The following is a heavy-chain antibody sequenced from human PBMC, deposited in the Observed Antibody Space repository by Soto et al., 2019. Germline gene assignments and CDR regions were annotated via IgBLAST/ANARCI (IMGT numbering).Heavy chain of an antibody. J-gene: IGHJ6*02. CDR2: VSGYTGNT. V-gene: IGHV1-18*01. CDR3: ARFGSAPYYYYGVDV. Sequence: QVQLVQSETEVKKPGASVKVSCKASGYIFTNYDITWVRQAPGQGLEWMGWVSGYTGNTKYAKKFQDRVNMTTDTSTSTVYMERRSLRSDDTAVYYCARFGSAPYYYYGVDVWGQGTTVFVSS. D-gene: IGHD3-10*01. CDR1: GYIFTNYD.